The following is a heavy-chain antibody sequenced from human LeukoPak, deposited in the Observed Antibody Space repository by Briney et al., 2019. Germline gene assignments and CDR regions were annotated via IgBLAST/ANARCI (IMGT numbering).Heavy chain of an antibody. Sequence: GGSLRLSCAASGFPFSTYSLNWVRQAPGKGLEWVSYISSSSNTIYYADSVKGRFTISRDNAKNSLYLQMNSLRDEDTAVYYCASLTVTGGSLSDYWGQGTLVTVSS. CDR2: ISSSSNTI. D-gene: IGHD2-15*01. CDR3: ASLTVTGGSLSDY. V-gene: IGHV3-48*02. J-gene: IGHJ4*02. CDR1: GFPFSTYS.